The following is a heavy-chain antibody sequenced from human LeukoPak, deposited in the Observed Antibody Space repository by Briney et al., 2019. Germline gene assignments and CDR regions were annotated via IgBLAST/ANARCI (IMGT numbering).Heavy chain of an antibody. CDR3: ARDFSGSYSFDAFDI. CDR2: ISNDGSIQ. Sequence: GRSLRLSCAASGFTFRYYAMHWVRQAPGKGLEWVAVISNDGSIQYYTDSVKGRFTISRDNAKNSLYLQMNSLRAEDTAVYYCARDFSGSYSFDAFDIWGQGTMVTVSS. D-gene: IGHD1-26*01. CDR1: GFTFRYYA. V-gene: IGHV3-30-3*01. J-gene: IGHJ3*02.